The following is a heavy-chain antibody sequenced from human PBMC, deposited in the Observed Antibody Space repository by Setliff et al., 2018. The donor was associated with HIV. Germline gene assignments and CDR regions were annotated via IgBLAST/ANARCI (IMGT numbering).Heavy chain of an antibody. CDR1: GFSLSTSGVG. V-gene: IGHV2-5*01. Sequence: SGPTLVNPTQTLTLTCTFSGFSLSTSGVGVGWIRQPPGKALEWLALIYWNDDKRYSPSLKSRLTITKDTSKNQVVLTMTNMDPVDTATYYCALRESGYYDSSGYYYAYFQHWGQGTLVTVSS. CDR2: IYWNDDK. J-gene: IGHJ1*01. D-gene: IGHD3-22*01. CDR3: ALRESGYYDSSGYYYAYFQH.